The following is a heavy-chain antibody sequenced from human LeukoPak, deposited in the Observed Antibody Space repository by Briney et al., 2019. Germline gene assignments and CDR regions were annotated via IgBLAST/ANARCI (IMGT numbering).Heavy chain of an antibody. J-gene: IGHJ3*02. Sequence: GGSLRLSCAASGFTFSSYGMHWVRQAPGKGLEWVAFIRYDGSNKYYADSVKGRFTISRDNSKNTLYLQMNSLRAEDTAVYYCAKDLFGMATMGSDAFDIWGQGTMVTVSS. CDR1: GFTFSSYG. D-gene: IGHD5-24*01. CDR2: IRYDGSNK. V-gene: IGHV3-30*02. CDR3: AKDLFGMATMGSDAFDI.